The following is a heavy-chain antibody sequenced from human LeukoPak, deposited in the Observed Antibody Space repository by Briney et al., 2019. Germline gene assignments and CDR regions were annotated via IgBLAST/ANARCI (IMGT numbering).Heavy chain of an antibody. V-gene: IGHV3-7*01. CDR2: INQDGSQT. Sequence: GGSLRLSCAASGFTFSNYRISWVRQPPGKGLDWVAHINQDGSQTSYVDSVKGRFTISRDNAKSALYLQMNSLRAEDTAVYYCVRWRGQQSEFDLWGQGNLVSVSS. J-gene: IGHJ4*02. CDR1: GFTFSNYR. CDR3: VRWRGQQSEFDL. D-gene: IGHD4-11*01.